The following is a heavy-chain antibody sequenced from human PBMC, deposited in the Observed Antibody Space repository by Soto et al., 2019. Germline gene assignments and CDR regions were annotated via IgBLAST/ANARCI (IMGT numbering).Heavy chain of an antibody. Sequence: PSVTLSLTCSVSGDSIGSGDYFWSWIRQSPGKGLEWIGYIYSTGSTYYSPSLKSRATISVDTSKNQFSLKLTSVTAADTAVYYCASSSLYGMDVWGQGTTVTVSS. J-gene: IGHJ6*02. CDR3: ASSSLYGMDV. CDR2: IYSTGST. CDR1: GDSIGSGDYF. V-gene: IGHV4-30-4*01.